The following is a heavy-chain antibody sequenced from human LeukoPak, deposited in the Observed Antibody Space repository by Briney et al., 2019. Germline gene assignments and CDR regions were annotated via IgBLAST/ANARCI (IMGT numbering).Heavy chain of an antibody. CDR2: ISGSGGST. Sequence: GGSLRLSCAASGFTFSSYAMSWVRQAPGKGLEWVSAISGSGGSTYYADSVKGRFTISRDNSKNTLYLQMNSLRAEDTAVYYCAKARTLASWFGELLKDLGVRDWFDPWGQGTLVTVSS. CDR3: AKARTLASWFGELLKDLGVRDWFDP. D-gene: IGHD3-10*01. CDR1: GFTFSSYA. V-gene: IGHV3-23*01. J-gene: IGHJ5*02.